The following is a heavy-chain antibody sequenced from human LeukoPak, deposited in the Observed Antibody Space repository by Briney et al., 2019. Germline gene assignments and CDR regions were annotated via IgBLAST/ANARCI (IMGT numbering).Heavy chain of an antibody. Sequence: GGSLRLSCAASGFTFSSYAMSWVRQAPGKGLGWVSAISGSGGSTYYADSVKGRFTISRDNSKNTLYLQMNSLRAEDTAVYYCAKQDYDILTGYYPIVDYWGQGTLVTVSS. V-gene: IGHV3-23*01. CDR3: AKQDYDILTGYYPIVDY. J-gene: IGHJ4*02. D-gene: IGHD3-9*01. CDR1: GFTFSSYA. CDR2: ISGSGGST.